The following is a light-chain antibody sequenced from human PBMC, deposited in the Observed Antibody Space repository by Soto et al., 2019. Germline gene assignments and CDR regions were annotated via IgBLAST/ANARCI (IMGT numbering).Light chain of an antibody. J-gene: IGLJ1*01. CDR1: SSDVDAYNY. V-gene: IGLV2-14*01. Sequence: QSALTQPASVSGSPGQSITISRTGTSSDVDAYNYVSWYQQHPGKAPKLMIYEVTNRPSGVSNRFSGSKSGNTASLTISGLQAEDEADYYCSSYTTSNTYVFGSGTKLTVL. CDR3: SSYTTSNTYV. CDR2: EVT.